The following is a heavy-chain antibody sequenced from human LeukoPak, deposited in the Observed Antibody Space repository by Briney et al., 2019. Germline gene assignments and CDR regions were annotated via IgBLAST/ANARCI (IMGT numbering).Heavy chain of an antibody. Sequence: GGSLRLSCAASGFTFSSYSMNWVRQAPGEGLEWVSSISSSSTYIYYADSVKGRFTISRDNAKNSLYLQMNSLRAEDTAVYYCARAAAGAGDGYLMYYFDYWGQGTLVTVSS. D-gene: IGHD5-24*01. V-gene: IGHV3-21*01. CDR1: GFTFSSYS. J-gene: IGHJ4*02. CDR2: ISSSSTYI. CDR3: ARAAAGAGDGYLMYYFDY.